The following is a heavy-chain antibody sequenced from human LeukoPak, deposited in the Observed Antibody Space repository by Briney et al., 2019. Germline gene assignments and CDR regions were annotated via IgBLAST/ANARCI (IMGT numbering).Heavy chain of an antibody. D-gene: IGHD1-1*01. CDR1: GGSISSYY. V-gene: IGHV4-59*01. J-gene: IGHJ3*02. CDR2: IYYSGST. Sequence: KPSETLSLTCTVSGGSISSYYWSWIRQPPGKGLEWIGYIYYSGSTNYNPSLKSRVTISVDTSKNQFSLKLSSVTAADTAVYYCARVEGDDAFDIWGQGTMVTVSS. CDR3: ARVEGDDAFDI.